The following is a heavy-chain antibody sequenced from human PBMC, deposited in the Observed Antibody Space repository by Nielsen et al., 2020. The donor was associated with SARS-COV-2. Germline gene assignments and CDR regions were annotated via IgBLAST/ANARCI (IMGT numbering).Heavy chain of an antibody. CDR3: ATINYYYDSSGYY. D-gene: IGHD3-22*01. CDR2: IYHSGST. V-gene: IGHV4-4*02. J-gene: IGHJ4*02. CDR1: GGSISSSNW. Sequence: SETLSLTCAVSGGSISSSNWWSWVRQPPGKGLEWIGEIYHSGSTNYNPSLKSRATISVDKSKNQFSLKLSSVTAADTAVYYCATINYYYDSSGYYWGQGTLVTVSS.